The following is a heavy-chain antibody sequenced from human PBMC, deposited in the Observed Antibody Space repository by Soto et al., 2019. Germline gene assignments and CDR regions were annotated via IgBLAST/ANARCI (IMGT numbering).Heavy chain of an antibody. Sequence: GGSLRLSCAASGFTFSSYGMHWVRQAPGKGLEWVAVISYDGSNKYYADSVKGRFTISRDNSKNTLYLQMNSLRAEDTAVYYCAKYSEYDGDYCYWGQGTLVTVSS. CDR1: GFTFSSYG. CDR2: ISYDGSNK. J-gene: IGHJ4*02. CDR3: AKYSEYDGDYCY. V-gene: IGHV3-30*18. D-gene: IGHD4-17*01.